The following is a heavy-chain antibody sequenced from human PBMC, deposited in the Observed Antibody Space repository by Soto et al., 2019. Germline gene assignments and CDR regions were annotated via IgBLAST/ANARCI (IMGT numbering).Heavy chain of an antibody. Sequence: XXTLSLRYAVYGGSFSGYYCRWILQPPGKGLEWNGEINHSENTNYHPSLKSRVTISVDTSKKQFSLKLTSVTAEDTAVYYCARGDPRHCSGGSCFLWGRGTLVTVSS. D-gene: IGHD2-15*01. CDR2: INHSENT. CDR3: ARGDPRHCSGGSCFL. CDR1: GGSFSGYY. J-gene: IGHJ4*02. V-gene: IGHV4-34*01.